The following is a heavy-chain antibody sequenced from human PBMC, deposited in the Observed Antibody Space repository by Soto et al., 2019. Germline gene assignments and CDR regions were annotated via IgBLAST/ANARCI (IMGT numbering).Heavy chain of an antibody. CDR3: ARDFATVTTGYYYYGMDV. J-gene: IGHJ6*02. CDR1: GFTFSSYG. Sequence: QVQLVGAGGGVVQPGRSLRPSCAASGFTFSSYGLDWVRQGPGQGVEWVAGIWYDGSNKYYADSVKGRFTISRDNSKNTLYLQMNSLRAEDTVVYYCARDFATVTTGYYYYGMDVWGQGTTVTVSS. CDR2: IWYDGSNK. V-gene: IGHV3-33*01. D-gene: IGHD4-17*01.